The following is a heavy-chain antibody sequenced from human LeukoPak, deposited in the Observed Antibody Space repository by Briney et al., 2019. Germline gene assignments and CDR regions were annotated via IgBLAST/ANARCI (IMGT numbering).Heavy chain of an antibody. CDR3: ARDLDYYDSSGPGYYAFDI. CDR1: GGTFSSYA. CDR2: INPSGGST. D-gene: IGHD3-22*01. J-gene: IGHJ3*02. Sequence: ASVKVSCKASGGTFSSYAISWVRQAPGQGLEWMGIINPSGGSTSYAQKFQGRVTMTRDTSTSTVYMELSSLRSEDTAVYYCARDLDYYDSSGPGYYAFDIWGQGTMVTVSS. V-gene: IGHV1-46*01.